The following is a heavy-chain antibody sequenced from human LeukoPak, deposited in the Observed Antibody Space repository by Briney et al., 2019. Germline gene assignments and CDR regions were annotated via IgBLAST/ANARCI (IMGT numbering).Heavy chain of an antibody. D-gene: IGHD5-24*01. CDR2: IDSGGST. J-gene: IGHJ4*02. CDR3: ARDSVEMATNAIDY. CDR1: GLTVSGNY. V-gene: IGHV3-66*01. Sequence: GGSHRPSHAPYGLTVSGNYISSARLPPGNGLESHAVIDSGGSTYYEDSVKGRFTISRDNSKNTLYLQMNSLRAEETAVYYCARDSVEMATNAIDYWGQGTLVTVSS.